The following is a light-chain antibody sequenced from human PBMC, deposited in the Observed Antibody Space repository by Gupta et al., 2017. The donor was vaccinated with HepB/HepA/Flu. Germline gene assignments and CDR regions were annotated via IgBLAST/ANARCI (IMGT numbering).Light chain of an antibody. J-gene: IGLJ3*02. V-gene: IGLV1-47*01. CDR2: RNN. Sequence: QSVLTQPPSASETPGQRVTISCSGSSSNIGSNYVYWYQQLPGTAPKLLIHRNNQRPSGVPDRFSGSKSGTSASLAISGLRSEDESVYFCAAWDDSLSGPVFGGGTKLTVL. CDR1: SSNIGSNY. CDR3: AAWDDSLSGPV.